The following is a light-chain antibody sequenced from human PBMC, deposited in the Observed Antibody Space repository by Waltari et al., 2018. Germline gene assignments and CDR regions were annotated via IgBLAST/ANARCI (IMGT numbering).Light chain of an antibody. V-gene: IGKV4-1*01. Sequence: DIVMTKSPDSLAVSLGGRATINCKSSQSVLYSSNNKNYLAWYQQKPGQPPKLLIYWASTRESGVPDRFSGSGSGTDFTLTISSLQAEDVAVYYCQQYYSTPGTFGQGTKLEIK. J-gene: IGKJ2*01. CDR1: QSVLYSSNNKNY. CDR3: QQYYSTPGT. CDR2: WAS.